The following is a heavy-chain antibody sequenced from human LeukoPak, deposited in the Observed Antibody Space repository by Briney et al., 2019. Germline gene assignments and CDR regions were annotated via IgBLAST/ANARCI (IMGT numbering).Heavy chain of an antibody. CDR3: VTAPTTTWLPYFDS. V-gene: IGHV3-15*01. CDR1: GFTFSNAW. J-gene: IGHJ4*02. Sequence: GGSLRLSCAASGFTFSNAWMSWVRQAPGKGLEWFGRIKSKTDGGTTDYAAPVKGRFTISRDDSKNTLYLQMNSLKTEDTAVYYCVTAPTTTWLPYFDSWGQGTLVTVSS. CDR2: IKSKTDGGTT. D-gene: IGHD5-24*01.